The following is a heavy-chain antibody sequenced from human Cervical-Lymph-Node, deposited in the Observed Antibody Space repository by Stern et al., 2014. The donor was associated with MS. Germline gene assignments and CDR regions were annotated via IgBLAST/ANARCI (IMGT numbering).Heavy chain of an antibody. CDR3: ATKAPPYCSGASCYEY. CDR1: GFTFSSLA. J-gene: IGHJ4*02. V-gene: IGHV3-30*04. Sequence: QVQLVESGGGVVQPGRSLGLSCAASGFTFSSLAMHWVRQAPGKGLEWVSLISYDGSKEYHADSVKGRFTISRDNSKNTLYLQLNSLRVEDTAVYYCATKAPPYCSGASCYEYWGQGTLVTVSS. CDR2: ISYDGSKE. D-gene: IGHD2-15*01.